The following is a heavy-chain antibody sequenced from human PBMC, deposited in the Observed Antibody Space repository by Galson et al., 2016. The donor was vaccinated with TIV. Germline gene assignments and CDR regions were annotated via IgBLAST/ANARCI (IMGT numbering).Heavy chain of an antibody. CDR3: ARISGYYDSSGHYIPRSFDY. CDR1: GSSLPTDGMC. D-gene: IGHD3-22*01. V-gene: IGHV2-70*11. J-gene: IGHJ4*02. CDR2: IDWDDDK. Sequence: PALVKPTQTLTLTCTFSGSSLPTDGMCVNWIRQPPGKALEWLARIDWDDDKSYSSSLKTRPTISKDTSKNQVVLTMTNMDPVDTATYYCARISGYYDSSGHYIPRSFDYWGQGALVTVSS.